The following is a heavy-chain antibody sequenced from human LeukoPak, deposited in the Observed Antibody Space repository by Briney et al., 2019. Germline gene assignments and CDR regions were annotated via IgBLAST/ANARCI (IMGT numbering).Heavy chain of an antibody. D-gene: IGHD1-26*01. CDR2: ISSSSSYI. V-gene: IGHV3-21*01. J-gene: IGHJ4*02. CDR3: ARTSGSYRNFDY. CDR1: GFAFSSYS. Sequence: GGSLRVSCAASGFAFSSYSMNWVRQAPGKGLEWVSSISSSSSYIYYADSVKGRFTISRDNAKNSLYLQMNSLRAEDTAVYYCARTSGSYRNFDYWGQGTLVTVSS.